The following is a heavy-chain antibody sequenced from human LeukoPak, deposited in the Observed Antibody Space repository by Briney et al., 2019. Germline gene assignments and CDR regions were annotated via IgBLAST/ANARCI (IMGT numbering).Heavy chain of an antibody. V-gene: IGHV4-39*01. Sequence: NTSETLSLTCTVSGRSISSSSYDWGWIRQPPGKGLEWIGRIYYSGITYYNPSLKSRVTISVDTSKNQFSLKLSSVSAADTAVYYCARLEGQWLTRSGMDVWGQGTTVTVSS. J-gene: IGHJ6*02. CDR1: GRSISSSSYD. CDR3: ARLEGQWLTRSGMDV. D-gene: IGHD6-19*01. CDR2: IYYSGIT.